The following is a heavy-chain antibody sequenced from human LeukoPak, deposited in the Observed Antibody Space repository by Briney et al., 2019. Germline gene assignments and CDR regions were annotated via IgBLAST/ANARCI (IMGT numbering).Heavy chain of an antibody. CDR2: MNPNSGNT. J-gene: IGHJ3*02. CDR1: GYTFTSYD. Sequence: GASVKVSCKASGYTFTSYDINWVRQATGQGLEWMGWMNPNSGNTGYAQKFQGRVTMTRNTSISTAYMELSSLRSEDTAVYYCAREGRDGPNDAFDIWGQGTMVTVSS. D-gene: IGHD5-24*01. CDR3: AREGRDGPNDAFDI. V-gene: IGHV1-8*02.